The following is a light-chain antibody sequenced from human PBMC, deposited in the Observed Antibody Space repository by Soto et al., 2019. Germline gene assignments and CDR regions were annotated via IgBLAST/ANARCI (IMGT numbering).Light chain of an antibody. CDR1: QSVRSNK. CDR3: QQYGSSPLT. CDR2: GAS. J-gene: IGKJ4*01. Sequence: IVLTQSPGTLSLSLGERATLSCRASQSVRSNKLAWYQQRPGQAPRLLIYGASSRATGIPDRFRGSGSGTDFTLTISRLEPDDLAVEYCQQYGSSPLTFGGGNKVQIE. V-gene: IGKV3-20*01.